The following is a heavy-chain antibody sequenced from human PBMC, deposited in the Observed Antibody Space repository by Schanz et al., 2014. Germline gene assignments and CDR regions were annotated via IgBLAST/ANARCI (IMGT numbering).Heavy chain of an antibody. CDR2: ISGSGGST. V-gene: IGHV3-23*01. CDR1: GFTFSTYA. Sequence: EVQLLDSGGGLVQPGGSLRLSCAASGFTFSTYAMSWVRQAPGKGLEWVSAISGSGGSTYYADSVKGRFTISRDNSKNTLYLQVKSLRAEDTAVYYCAEDPSHGDYDNYFDYWGQGTLXTVSS. J-gene: IGHJ4*02. CDR3: AEDPSHGDYDNYFDY. D-gene: IGHD3-22*01.